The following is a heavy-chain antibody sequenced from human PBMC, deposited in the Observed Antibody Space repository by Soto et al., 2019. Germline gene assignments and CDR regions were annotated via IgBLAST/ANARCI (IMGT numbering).Heavy chain of an antibody. J-gene: IGHJ4*02. CDR2: IYPDDSDT. V-gene: IGHV5-51*01. D-gene: IGHD1-26*01. Sequence: PGESLKISCKGSGYSFTNYWIGWVRQMPGKGLEWMGIIYPDDSDTRYSPSFQGQVSISADKSVSTAYLQWSSLKASDTALYYCARLPHEAVGAYYFDYWGQGTLVTVSS. CDR1: GYSFTNYW. CDR3: ARLPHEAVGAYYFDY.